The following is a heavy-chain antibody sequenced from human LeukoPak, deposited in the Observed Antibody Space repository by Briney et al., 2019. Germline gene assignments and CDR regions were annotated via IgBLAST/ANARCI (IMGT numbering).Heavy chain of an antibody. CDR2: IVVGSGNT. CDR3: AADSRQLQPHDAFDI. D-gene: IGHD1-1*01. Sequence: SVKVSCKASGFSFTNSAVQWVRQARGQRLEWIGWIVVGSGNTNYAQKFQERVTITRDRPTSTAYLELSSLRSEDTAVYYCAADSRQLQPHDAFDIWGQGTMVTVSS. CDR1: GFSFTNSA. V-gene: IGHV1-58*01. J-gene: IGHJ3*02.